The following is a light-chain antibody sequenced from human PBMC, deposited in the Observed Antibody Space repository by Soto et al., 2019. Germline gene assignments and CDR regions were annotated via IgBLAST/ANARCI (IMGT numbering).Light chain of an antibody. J-gene: IGKJ3*01. Sequence: EIVLTQSPGTLSLSPRERATLSCRASQSVSNNYLAWYQQKPGQAPRLLIYGASNRATGIPDRFSGSGSGTDFTLTISRLEPEDFAVYYCQQYGSSFTFGPGTKVDIK. CDR1: QSVSNNY. CDR3: QQYGSSFT. CDR2: GAS. V-gene: IGKV3-20*01.